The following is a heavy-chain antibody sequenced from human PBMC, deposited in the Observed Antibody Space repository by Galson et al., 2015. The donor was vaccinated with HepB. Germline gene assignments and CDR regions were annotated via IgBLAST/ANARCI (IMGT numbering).Heavy chain of an antibody. CDR2: ISSSSSYI. J-gene: IGHJ6*03. Sequence: SLRLSCAASGFTFSSYSMNWVRQAPGQGLEWVSSISSSSSYIYYADSVKGRFTISRDNAKNSLYLQMNSLRAEDTAVYYCARPPYSSSWYDYYYYYMDVWGKGTTVTVSS. CDR1: GFTFSSYS. D-gene: IGHD6-13*01. V-gene: IGHV3-21*01. CDR3: ARPPYSSSWYDYYYYYMDV.